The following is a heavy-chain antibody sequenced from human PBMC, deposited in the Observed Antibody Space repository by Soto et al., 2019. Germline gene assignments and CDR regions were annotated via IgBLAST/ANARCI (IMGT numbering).Heavy chain of an antibody. V-gene: IGHV2-26*01. CDR3: ARMAIAAHDGCSY. Sequence: SGPTLVNPTETLTLTCTVSGFSLSNARMGVSWIRQPPGKALEWLAHIFSNDEKSYSTSLKSRLTISKDTSKSQAALTMTHMDPVATATYYCARMAIAAHDGCSYWGQGTRVTVAS. D-gene: IGHD6-13*01. CDR1: GFSLSNARMG. CDR2: IFSNDEK. J-gene: IGHJ4*02.